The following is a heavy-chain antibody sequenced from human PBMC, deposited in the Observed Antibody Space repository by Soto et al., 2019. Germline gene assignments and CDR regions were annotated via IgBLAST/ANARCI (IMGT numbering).Heavy chain of an antibody. CDR3: ARRYGSAFDI. J-gene: IGHJ3*02. CDR2: IYYSGST. V-gene: IGHV4-59*01. Sequence: QVQLQESGPGLVKPSETLSLPCTVSGGSISSYYWSWIRQPPGKGLEWIGYIYYSGSTNYNPSLMCRVTISVDTSKNQFSLKLSSVTAADTAVYYCARRYGSAFDIWGQGTMVTVSS. D-gene: IGHD3-10*01. CDR1: GGSISSYY.